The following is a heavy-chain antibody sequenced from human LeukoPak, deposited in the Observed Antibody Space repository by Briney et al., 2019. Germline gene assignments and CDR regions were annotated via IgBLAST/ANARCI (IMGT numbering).Heavy chain of an antibody. V-gene: IGHV1-3*01. CDR1: GYTFTSYA. CDR3: ATSVYGDYDQASF. CDR2: INAGNGNT. J-gene: IGHJ4*02. D-gene: IGHD4-17*01. Sequence: GASVKVSCRASGYTFTSYAMHWVRQAPGQRLEWMGWINAGNGNTKYSQKFQGRVTITRDTSASTAYMELSSLRSEDTAVYYCATSVYGDYDQASFWGQGTLVTVSS.